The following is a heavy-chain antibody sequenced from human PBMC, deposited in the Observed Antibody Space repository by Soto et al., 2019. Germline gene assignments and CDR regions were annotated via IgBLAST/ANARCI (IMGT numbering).Heavy chain of an antibody. CDR2: IYYTGSA. D-gene: IGHD5-12*01. CDR1: GDSINSNTYY. V-gene: IGHV4-39*01. Sequence: QLQLQESGPGLVQPSETLSLTCIVSGDSINSNTYYWAWIRQSPGEGLEWIGSIYYTGSAFYNPALKSRVTTSVDTSKNQFSLKMDSVTAADTAVYFCARPLLGATILSGFDSWGRGIRVTVSS. CDR3: ARPLLGATILSGFDS. J-gene: IGHJ4*02.